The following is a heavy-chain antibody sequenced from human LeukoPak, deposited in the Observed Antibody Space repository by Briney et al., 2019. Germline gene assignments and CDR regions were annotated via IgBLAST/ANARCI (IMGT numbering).Heavy chain of an antibody. CDR3: ARDSLLEWLTFDY. D-gene: IGHD3-3*01. Sequence: YIDISGNTIYYPDSVRGRLTIYREKAKNTLYLQMNSLRDEDTAVYYCARDSLLEWLTFDYWGQGTLVIVSS. CDR2: IDISGNTI. V-gene: IGHV3-48*03. J-gene: IGHJ4*02.